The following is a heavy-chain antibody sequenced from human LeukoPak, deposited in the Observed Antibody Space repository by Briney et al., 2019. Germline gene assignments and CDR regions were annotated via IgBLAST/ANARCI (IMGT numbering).Heavy chain of an antibody. J-gene: IGHJ4*02. CDR1: GFTFDSYA. D-gene: IGHD5-12*01. Sequence: GGSLRLSCAASGFTFDSYAMSWVRQAPGKGLEWVSSISGGGGSTYYADSVKGRFTISRDNSKNTLYLQMNSLRAEDTAVYYCAKGRPPGVIMAGRGGFDYWGQGTLVTVSS. CDR2: ISGGGGST. V-gene: IGHV3-23*01. CDR3: AKGRPPGVIMAGRGGFDY.